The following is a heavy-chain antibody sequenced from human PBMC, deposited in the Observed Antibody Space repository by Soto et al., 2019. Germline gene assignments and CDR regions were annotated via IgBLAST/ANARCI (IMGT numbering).Heavy chain of an antibody. CDR1: GFSFSSYT. CDR3: TRAHEVAWFDS. D-gene: IGHD2-15*01. CDR2: ITNRGTHT. V-gene: IGHV3-21*06. J-gene: IGHJ5*01. Sequence: PGGSLRLSCTASGFSFSSYTTNWVRQAPGKGLQWVASITNRGTHTYFADSVKGRFTISRDNDKNSLYLQMNNLRAEDTATYYCTRAHEVAWFDSWGLGTLVTVSS.